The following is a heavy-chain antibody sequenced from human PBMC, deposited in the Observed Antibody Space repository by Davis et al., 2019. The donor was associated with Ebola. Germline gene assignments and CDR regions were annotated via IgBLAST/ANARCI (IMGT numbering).Heavy chain of an antibody. Sequence: AASEQVSCKASGYTFTSYDINWVRKATRQGPVWMGWMNPTSGNTGYARRFQGRVTMTRDTSITTAYMELSSLRSEDTAVYYCVRGGDYCTSASCYGYWGQGTLVTVSS. J-gene: IGHJ4*02. CDR3: VRGGDYCTSASCYGY. D-gene: IGHD2-2*01. V-gene: IGHV1-8*01. CDR2: MNPTSGNT. CDR1: GYTFTSYD.